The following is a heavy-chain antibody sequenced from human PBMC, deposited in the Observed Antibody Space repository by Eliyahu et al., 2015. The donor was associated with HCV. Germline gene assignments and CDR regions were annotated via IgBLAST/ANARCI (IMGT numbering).Heavy chain of an antibody. CDR2: ISAAGTNT. J-gene: IGHJ4*02. CDR3: AKHPYSSSSDYLDY. D-gene: IGHD6-6*01. Sequence: EVHLLQSGGGLVQPGGSLRLSCTASXFXLRSYAMSWVRQAPGKGLEWVSPISAAGTNTYYADSVKGRFIISRDNSKNTLYLQMNSLRADDTAVYYCAKHPYSSSSDYLDYWGQGTLVTVSS. V-gene: IGHV3-23*01. CDR1: XFXLRSYA.